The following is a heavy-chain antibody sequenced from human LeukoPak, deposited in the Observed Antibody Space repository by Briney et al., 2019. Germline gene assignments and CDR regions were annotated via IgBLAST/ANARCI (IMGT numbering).Heavy chain of an antibody. CDR3: ARAQYYYYYYMDV. J-gene: IGHJ6*03. CDR1: GGSFSGYY. CDR2: INHSGST. Sequence: KTSETLSLTCAVYGGSFSGYYWSWIRQPPGKGLEWIGEINHSGSTNYNPSLKSRVTISVDTSKNQFSLKLSSVTAADTAVYYCARAQYYYYYYMDVWGKGTTVTVSS. V-gene: IGHV4-34*01.